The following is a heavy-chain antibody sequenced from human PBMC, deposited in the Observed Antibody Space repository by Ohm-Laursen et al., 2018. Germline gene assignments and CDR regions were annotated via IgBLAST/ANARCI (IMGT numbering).Heavy chain of an antibody. V-gene: IGHV4-59*01. CDR3: ARLDPTAMGHYAFDY. Sequence: SETLSLTCAVSGGSISSYYWSWIRQPPGKGLEWIGYIYYSGSTNYNPSLKSRVTISVDTSKNQFSLKLSSVTAADTAVYYRARLDPTAMGHYAFDYWGQGTLVTVSS. J-gene: IGHJ4*02. CDR1: GGSISSYY. CDR2: IYYSGST. D-gene: IGHD5-18*01.